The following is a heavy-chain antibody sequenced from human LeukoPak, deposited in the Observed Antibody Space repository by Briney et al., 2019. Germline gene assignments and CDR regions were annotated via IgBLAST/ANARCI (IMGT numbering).Heavy chain of an antibody. D-gene: IGHD6-19*01. CDR3: AGSSGWWVSSVQH. J-gene: IGHJ1*01. V-gene: IGHV3-9*01. Sequence: GRSLRLSCAASGFTFDDYAMHWVRQAPGKGLEWVSGISWNSGSIGYADSVKGRFTISRDNAKNSLYLQMNSLRAEDTALYYCAGSSGWWVSSVQHWGQGTLVTVSS. CDR1: GFTFDDYA. CDR2: ISWNSGSI.